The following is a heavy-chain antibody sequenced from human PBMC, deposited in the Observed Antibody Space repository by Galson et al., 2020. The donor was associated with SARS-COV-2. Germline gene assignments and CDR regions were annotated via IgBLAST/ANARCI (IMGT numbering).Heavy chain of an antibody. Sequence: GGSLRLSCAASGFIFSRYATHWVRQAPGKGLEWVAFIQYDGSNKYYADSVKGRFTISRDNSKNTVYLQINSLKPEDTAVYYCAKDASHYDSSGYPDYWGQGTLVTVSS. V-gene: IGHV3-30*02. D-gene: IGHD3-22*01. CDR1: GFIFSRYA. CDR2: IQYDGSNK. CDR3: AKDASHYDSSGYPDY. J-gene: IGHJ4*02.